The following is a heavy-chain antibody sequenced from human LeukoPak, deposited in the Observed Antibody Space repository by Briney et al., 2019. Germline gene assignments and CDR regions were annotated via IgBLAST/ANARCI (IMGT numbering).Heavy chain of an antibody. J-gene: IGHJ4*02. Sequence: GASVKVSCKASGYTFTSYGISWVRQAPGQGLEWMGWISAYNGNTNYAQKLQGRVTMTTDTSTSTAYMELSSLRSEDTAVYYCARDSRQLGHNYWGQGTLVTVSS. CDR2: ISAYNGNT. CDR3: ARDSRQLGHNY. D-gene: IGHD6-6*01. CDR1: GYTFTSYG. V-gene: IGHV1-18*01.